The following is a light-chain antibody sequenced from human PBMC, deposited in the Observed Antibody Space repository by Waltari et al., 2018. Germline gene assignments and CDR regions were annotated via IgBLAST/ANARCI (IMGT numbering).Light chain of an antibody. J-gene: IGKJ3*01. CDR2: DAS. Sequence: IQLTQSPSSLSASIGDRVTIPCRASQGIGRALAWYQQKPGKPPRLLIYDASSLEGGVPSRFSGSGSGTDFTLSISSLQPEDFATYSCQHLNSYPFTFGPGTTV. V-gene: IGKV1-13*02. CDR3: QHLNSYPFT. CDR1: QGIGRA.